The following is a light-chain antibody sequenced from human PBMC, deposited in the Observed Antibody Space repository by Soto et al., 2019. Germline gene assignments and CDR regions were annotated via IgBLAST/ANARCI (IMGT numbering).Light chain of an antibody. J-gene: IGLJ2*01. CDR3: SSYTSSPVV. CDR2: DVS. Sequence: QSVLTQPASVSGSPGQSITISCTGTSSDVGGYNYVSWYQQHPGKAPKHMIYDVSNRPSGVSNRFSGSKSGNTASLTISGLKDEDEADYYCSSYTSSPVVYGGRTKLTVL. CDR1: SSDVGGYNY. V-gene: IGLV2-14*01.